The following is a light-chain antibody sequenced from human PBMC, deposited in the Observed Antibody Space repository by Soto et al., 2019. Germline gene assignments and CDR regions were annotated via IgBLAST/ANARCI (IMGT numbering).Light chain of an antibody. V-gene: IGKV3-15*01. CDR3: QQYKDWPLT. CDR1: QSISSN. J-gene: IGKJ1*01. Sequence: EFLMTQSPATVSVSPGERVTLSCRASQSISSNIAWYQQKPGQAPRLLIYGASTRATVIPARFSGTGSGTEFTLTISSLQSEDFAVYYCQQYKDWPLTFGQGTKVDIK. CDR2: GAS.